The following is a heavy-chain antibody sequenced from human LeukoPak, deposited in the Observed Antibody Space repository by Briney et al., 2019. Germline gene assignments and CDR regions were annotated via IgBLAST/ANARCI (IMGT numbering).Heavy chain of an antibody. Sequence: SETLSLTCAVYGGSFSGYYWSWIRQPPGKGLEWIGEINHSGSTNYNPSLKSRVTISVDTSKNQFSLKLSSMTAADTAVYYCARGWRKVVAATPYYYYYYMDVWGKGTTVTISS. CDR1: GGSFSGYY. V-gene: IGHV4-34*01. J-gene: IGHJ6*03. CDR2: INHSGST. CDR3: ARGWRKVVAATPYYYYYYMDV. D-gene: IGHD2-15*01.